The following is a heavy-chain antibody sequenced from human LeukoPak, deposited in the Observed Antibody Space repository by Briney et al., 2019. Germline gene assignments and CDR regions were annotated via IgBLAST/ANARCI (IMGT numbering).Heavy chain of an antibody. J-gene: IGHJ6*02. D-gene: IGHD1-1*01. CDR3: ASRSLKYNWNDRNRGEQSRQKYYYYGMDV. Sequence: SETLSLTCAVYGGSFSGYYWSWIRQPPGKGLEWIGEINHSGSTNYNPSLKSRVTISVDTSKNQFSLKLSSVTAADTAVYYCASRSLKYNWNDRNRGEQSRQKYYYYGMDVWGQGTTVTVSS. V-gene: IGHV4-34*01. CDR1: GGSFSGYY. CDR2: INHSGST.